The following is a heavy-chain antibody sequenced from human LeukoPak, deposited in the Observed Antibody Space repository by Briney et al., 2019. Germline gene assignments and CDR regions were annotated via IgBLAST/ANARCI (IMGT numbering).Heavy chain of an antibody. CDR3: ARRGDSSSWLVYWFDP. Sequence: SETLSLTCTVSGGSISSSSYYWGWIRQPPGKGLEWIGSIYYSGSTYYNPSLKSRVTISVDTSKNQFSLKLSSVTAADTAVYYCARRGDSSSWLVYWFDPWGQETLVTVSS. CDR2: IYYSGST. D-gene: IGHD6-13*01. V-gene: IGHV4-39*01. J-gene: IGHJ5*02. CDR1: GGSISSSSYY.